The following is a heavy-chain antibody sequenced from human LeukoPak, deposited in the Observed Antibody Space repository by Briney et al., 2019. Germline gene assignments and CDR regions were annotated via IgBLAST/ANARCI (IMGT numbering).Heavy chain of an antibody. J-gene: IGHJ4*02. Sequence: LSGRSLRLSCAASGFTFSSYGMHWVRQAPGKGLEWVTVISYDGSNKYYADSVKGRFTISRDNTKNSVYLQMSSLRAEDTAVYYCAREVWGPEYWGQGTLVTVSS. CDR3: AREVWGPEY. CDR2: ISYDGSNK. D-gene: IGHD1-14*01. V-gene: IGHV3-30*03. CDR1: GFTFSSYG.